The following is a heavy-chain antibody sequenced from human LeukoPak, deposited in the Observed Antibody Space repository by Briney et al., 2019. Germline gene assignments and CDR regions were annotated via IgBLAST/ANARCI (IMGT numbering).Heavy chain of an antibody. CDR2: IISRSETI. CDR1: GFTFSSYA. D-gene: IGHD3-10*01. CDR3: AKPRGDYYASGTYYGAFDI. Sequence: GGSLRLSCAASGFTFSSYAMSWVRQAPGKGLEWVSYIISRSETIYYADSVKGRFTISRDNAKNSLYLQMNSLSAGDTAIYYCAKPRGDYYASGTYYGAFDIWGQGTMVTVSS. V-gene: IGHV3-48*01. J-gene: IGHJ3*02.